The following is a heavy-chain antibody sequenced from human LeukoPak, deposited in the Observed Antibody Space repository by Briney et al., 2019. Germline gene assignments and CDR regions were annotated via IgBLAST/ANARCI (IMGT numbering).Heavy chain of an antibody. CDR1: GFTFSSYA. CDR3: AKATPRRSYYYYGMDV. CDR2: ISYDGSNK. V-gene: IGHV3-30*18. Sequence: GGSLRLSCAASGFTFSSYAMSWVRQAPGKGLEWVAVISYDGSNKYYADSVKGRFTISRDNSKNTLYLQMNSLRAEDTAVYYCAKATPRRSYYYYGMDVWGQGTTVTVSS. J-gene: IGHJ6*02.